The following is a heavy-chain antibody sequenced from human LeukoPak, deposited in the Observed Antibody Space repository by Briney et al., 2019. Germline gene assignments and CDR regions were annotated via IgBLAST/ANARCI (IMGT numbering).Heavy chain of an antibody. CDR3: ARAPNWFDL. CDR1: GGSISSSH. Sequence: SETLSLTCAVSGGSISSSHWSWIRQSAGKRREWIGRVYNSGRITSNPSLASRVTLSLDTSKNQLSLILPSVTAADTAVYYCARAPNWFDLWGQGTLVTVSS. V-gene: IGHV4-4*07. CDR2: VYNSGRI. J-gene: IGHJ5*02.